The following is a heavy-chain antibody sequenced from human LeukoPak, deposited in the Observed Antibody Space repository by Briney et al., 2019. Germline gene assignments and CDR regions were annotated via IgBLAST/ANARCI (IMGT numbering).Heavy chain of an antibody. CDR2: IRYDGSNK. CDR3: VRLTLDTVYPYYYYMDV. D-gene: IGHD2-2*02. V-gene: IGHV3-30*02. J-gene: IGHJ6*03. CDR1: GFTFSSYG. Sequence: GGSLRLSCAASGFTFSSYGRHWVRQAPGKGLEWVAFIRYDGSNKYYADSVKGRFTISRDNSKNTLYLQMNSLRAEDTAVYYCVRLTLDTVYPYYYYMDVWGKGTTVTVSS.